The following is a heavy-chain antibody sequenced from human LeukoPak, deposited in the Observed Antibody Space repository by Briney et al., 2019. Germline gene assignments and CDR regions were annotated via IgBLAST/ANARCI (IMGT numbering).Heavy chain of an antibody. Sequence: SETLSLTCTVSGTSVTDYYWSWIRQSPGKGLEWISYIHHSGNSDYNPSLRSRVTTSLDTSKNQFSLNLISVTAADTAVYYCTRGHWGLQSWSQGTLVTVSS. D-gene: IGHD7-27*01. V-gene: IGHV4-59*02. CDR3: TRGHWGLQS. CDR1: GTSVTDYY. J-gene: IGHJ5*02. CDR2: IHHSGNS.